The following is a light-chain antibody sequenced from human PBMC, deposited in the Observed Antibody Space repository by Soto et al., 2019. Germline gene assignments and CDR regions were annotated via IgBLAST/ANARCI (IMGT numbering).Light chain of an antibody. CDR1: QSVDNT. V-gene: IGKV3-15*01. J-gene: IGKJ5*01. CDR2: GSF. CDR3: QQYNDRPPIT. Sequence: EIVITQSPIALSASQGESATFSCRASQSVDNTVAWYQQKPGQAPRLLIVGSFARATGIPARFSGSGSGSEFTLTISGLQSEDFAVYYCQQYNDRPPITFGQGTRLEIK.